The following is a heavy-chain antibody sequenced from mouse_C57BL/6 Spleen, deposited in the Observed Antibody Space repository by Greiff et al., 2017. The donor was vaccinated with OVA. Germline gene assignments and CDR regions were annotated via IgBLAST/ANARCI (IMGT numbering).Heavy chain of an antibody. CDR1: GYTFTSYW. CDR2: IDPSDSYT. D-gene: IGHD2-5*01. J-gene: IGHJ2*01. V-gene: IGHV1-69*01. Sequence: VQLQQPGAELVMPGASVKLSCKASGYTFTSYWMPWVKQRPGQGLEWIGEIDPSDSYTNYNQKFTGKSTLTVDKSSSTAYMQLSSLTSEDSAVEYCARNDSNYDFDYWGQGTTLTVSS. CDR3: ARNDSNYDFDY.